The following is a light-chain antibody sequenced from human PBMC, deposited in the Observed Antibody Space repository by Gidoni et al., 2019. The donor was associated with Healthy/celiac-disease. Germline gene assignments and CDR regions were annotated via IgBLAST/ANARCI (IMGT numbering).Light chain of an antibody. CDR3: QQYGSSPPRYT. J-gene: IGKJ2*01. CDR2: GAS. CDR1: QSVSSSY. Sequence: RASQSVSSSYLAWYQQKPGQAPRLLIYGASSRATGIPDRFSGSGSGTDFTLTISRLEPEDFAVYYCQQYGSSPPRYTFGQXTKLEIK. V-gene: IGKV3-20*01.